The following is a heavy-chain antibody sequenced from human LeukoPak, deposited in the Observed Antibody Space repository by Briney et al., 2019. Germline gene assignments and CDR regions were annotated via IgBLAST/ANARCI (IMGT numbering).Heavy chain of an antibody. CDR3: ARAFIGSSWYYYYYYMDV. Sequence: GRSLRLSCAASGFTFSSYGMHWVRQAPGKGLEWVAVISYDGSNKYYADSVKGRFTISRDNSKNTLYLQMNSLRADDTAVYYCARAFIGSSWYYYYYYMDVWGKGTTVTISS. V-gene: IGHV3-30*03. D-gene: IGHD6-13*01. CDR1: GFTFSSYG. CDR2: ISYDGSNK. J-gene: IGHJ6*03.